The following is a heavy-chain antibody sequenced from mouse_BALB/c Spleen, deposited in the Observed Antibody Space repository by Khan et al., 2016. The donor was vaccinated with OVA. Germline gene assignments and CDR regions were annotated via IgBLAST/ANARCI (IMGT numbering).Heavy chain of an antibody. D-gene: IGHD1-3*01. V-gene: IGHV1-87*01. CDR1: GYTFTSYW. J-gene: IGHJ2*01. CDR3: ARYMFDYFDY. CDR2: IYPGDGGT. Sequence: VQLQQSGAELARPGASVKLSCKSSGYTFTSYWMQWVKQRPGQGLEWIGTIYPGDGGTRYTQKFKGKATLTADKSSSTAFMQLSNLTSEDSAVYYWARYMFDYFDYWGQGTTLTVSS.